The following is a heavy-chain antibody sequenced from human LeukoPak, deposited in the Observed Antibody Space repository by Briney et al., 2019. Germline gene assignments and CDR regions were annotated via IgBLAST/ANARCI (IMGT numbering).Heavy chain of an antibody. CDR1: GGSISNYY. CDR2: IYTSGST. Sequence: SETLSLTCTVSGGSISNYYWSWIRQPAGKGLEWIGRIYTSGSTNYNPSLKSRVTMSVDTSKNQFSLKLSSVTAADTAVYYCARDRGDGFNYPLDNWGQGSLVTVSS. CDR3: ARDRGDGFNYPLDN. V-gene: IGHV4-4*07. J-gene: IGHJ4*02. D-gene: IGHD5-24*01.